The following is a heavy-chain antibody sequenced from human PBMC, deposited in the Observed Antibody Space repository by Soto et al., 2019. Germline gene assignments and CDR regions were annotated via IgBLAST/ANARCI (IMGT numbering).Heavy chain of an antibody. J-gene: IGHJ4*02. CDR2: IDPSDSYT. V-gene: IGHV5-10-1*01. CDR1: GYSFTSYW. Sequence: PGESLKISCKGSGYSFTSYWISWVRQMPGKGLEWMGRIDPSDSYTNYSPSFQGHVTISADKSISTAYLQWSSLKASDTATYYCASDVPGIAVAYFDYWGQGTLVTVSS. CDR3: ASDVPGIAVAYFDY. D-gene: IGHD6-19*01.